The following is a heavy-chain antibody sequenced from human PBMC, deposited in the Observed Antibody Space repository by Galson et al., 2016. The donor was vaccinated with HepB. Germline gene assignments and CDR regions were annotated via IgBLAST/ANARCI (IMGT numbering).Heavy chain of an antibody. CDR2: IRSTHYI. Sequence: SLRLSCAASGFTFGSYSLNWVRQAPGKGLEWVASIRSTHYISYADSVKGRFTISRDNPKNSLYLQMNSLRAEDTAVYYCARDDYEIFTGYPGLFDYWGQGTLVTVSS. V-gene: IGHV3-21*01. CDR3: ARDDYEIFTGYPGLFDY. D-gene: IGHD3-9*01. J-gene: IGHJ4*02. CDR1: GFTFGSYS.